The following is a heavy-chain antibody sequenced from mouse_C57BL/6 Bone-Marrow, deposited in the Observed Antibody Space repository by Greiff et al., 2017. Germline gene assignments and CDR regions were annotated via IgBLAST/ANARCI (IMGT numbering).Heavy chain of an antibody. J-gene: IGHJ4*01. CDR3: ARDSSGLFYAIDY. D-gene: IGHD3-2*01. CDR1: GYTFTSYW. CDR2: IDPSDSET. V-gene: IGHV1-52*01. Sequence: VQLQQPGAELVRPGSSVKLSCKASGYTFTSYWMHWVKQRPIQGLEWIGNIDPSDSETHYNQKFKDKATLTVDKSSSTAYRQLSSLTSEDSAVYYCARDSSGLFYAIDYWGQGTSVTVSS.